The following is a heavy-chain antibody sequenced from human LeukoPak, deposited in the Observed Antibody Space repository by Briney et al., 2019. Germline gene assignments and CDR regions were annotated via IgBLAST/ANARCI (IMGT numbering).Heavy chain of an antibody. CDR2: IYTSGST. CDR3: AREKDCSSTSCYPPWFDP. D-gene: IGHD2-2*01. Sequence: RSSETLSLTCTISGGSISSGSYYWSWIRQPAGKGLEWIGRIYTSGSTNYNPSLKSRVTISVDTSKNQFSLKLSSVTAADTAVYYCAREKDCSSTSCYPPWFDPWGQGTLVTVSS. J-gene: IGHJ5*02. V-gene: IGHV4-61*02. CDR1: GGSISSGSYY.